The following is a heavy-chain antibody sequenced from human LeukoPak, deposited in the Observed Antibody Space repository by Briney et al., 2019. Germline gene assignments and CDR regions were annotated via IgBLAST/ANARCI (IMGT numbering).Heavy chain of an antibody. J-gene: IGHJ4*02. CDR1: GDSVTSYY. Sequence: SETLSLTCSVSGDSVTSYYWSWTRQPPGKGLEWIGYVSSDGTTNYTPSLRSRVIMSVDTAKNHISLNLTSLTAADTAIYYCARLDCTGDGCYNHWGRGTLVTV. V-gene: IGHV4-59*08. D-gene: IGHD2-8*02. CDR2: VSSDGTT. CDR3: ARLDCTGDGCYNH.